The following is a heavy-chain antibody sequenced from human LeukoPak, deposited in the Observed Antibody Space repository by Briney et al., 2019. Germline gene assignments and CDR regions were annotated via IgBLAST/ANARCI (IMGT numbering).Heavy chain of an antibody. V-gene: IGHV3-48*01. D-gene: IGHD4-17*01. Sequence: PGGSLRLSCAASGFTFSSYSMNWVRQAPGKGLEWVSYISSSSSTIYYADSVKGRFTISRDNAKNSLYLQMNSLRAEDTAVYYCARLHPLRRGHYYYYMDVWGKGTTVTVSS. CDR1: GFTFSSYS. J-gene: IGHJ6*03. CDR2: ISSSSSTI. CDR3: ARLHPLRRGHYYYYMDV.